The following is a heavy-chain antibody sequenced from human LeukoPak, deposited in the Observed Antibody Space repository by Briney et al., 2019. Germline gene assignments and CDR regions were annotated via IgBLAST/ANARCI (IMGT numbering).Heavy chain of an antibody. Sequence: PGASVKVSCKASGYTFTGYYMHWVRQAPGQGLEWMGWINPNSGGTNYAQKFQGRVTMTRDTSISTAYMELSRLRSDDTAVYYCARDKDIVLMVYASGGFDPWGQGTLVTVSS. V-gene: IGHV1-2*02. D-gene: IGHD2-8*01. CDR2: INPNSGGT. CDR3: ARDKDIVLMVYASGGFDP. J-gene: IGHJ5*02. CDR1: GYTFTGYY.